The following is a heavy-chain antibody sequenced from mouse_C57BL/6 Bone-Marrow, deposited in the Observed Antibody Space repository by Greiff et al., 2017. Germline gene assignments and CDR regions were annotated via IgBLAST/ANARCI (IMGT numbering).Heavy chain of an antibody. CDR2: IWWDDDK. D-gene: IGHD1-1*01. Sequence: QVTLKVSGPGILQPSQTLSLTCSFSGFSLSTFGMGVGWIRQPSGKGLVWLAHIWWDDDKYYNPALKSRLTISKETSNNQVFLKSANVDTADTARYYCARIYYYGSSGYFDVWGTGTTVTVSS. CDR1: GFSLSTFGMG. J-gene: IGHJ1*03. V-gene: IGHV8-8*01. CDR3: ARIYYYGSSGYFDV.